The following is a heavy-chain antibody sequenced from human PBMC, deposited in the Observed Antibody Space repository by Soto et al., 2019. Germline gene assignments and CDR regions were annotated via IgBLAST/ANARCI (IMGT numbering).Heavy chain of an antibody. CDR3: ASSGIAAAGTFDY. CDR2: TYYRSKWKN. Sequence: PSQTLSLTCAISGYSAFSNSAALNWIRQSPSRGLEWLGRTYYRSKWKNDYAVSVKSRITINPDTSKNQFSLQLNSVTPEDTALYYCASSGIAAAGTFDYWGQGTLVTSPQ. J-gene: IGHJ4*02. V-gene: IGHV6-1*01. CDR1: GYSAFSNSAA. D-gene: IGHD6-13*01.